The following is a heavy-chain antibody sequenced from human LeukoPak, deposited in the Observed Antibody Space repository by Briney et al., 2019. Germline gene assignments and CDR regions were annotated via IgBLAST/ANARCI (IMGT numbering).Heavy chain of an antibody. CDR3: AKFLAAAGISPFDY. CDR2: IRCGESNK. V-gene: IGHV3-30*02. CDR1: VFTLSRYG. J-gene: IGHJ4*02. D-gene: IGHD6-13*01. Sequence: GGSLRLSCAPSVFTLSRYGMHWGPQAPGRGLGWVAFIRCGESNKYYADHVKGRFTITRDKYKNALYLQMNSLRAEDTAVYYCAKFLAAAGISPFDYWGQGTLVTVSS.